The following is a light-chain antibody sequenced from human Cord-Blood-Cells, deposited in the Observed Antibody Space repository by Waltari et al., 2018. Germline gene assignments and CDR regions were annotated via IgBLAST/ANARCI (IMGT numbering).Light chain of an antibody. CDR1: QSISSY. CDR3: KQSYSTPPT. V-gene: IGKV1-39*01. CDR2: AAS. J-gene: IGKJ4*01. Sequence: DIQMTQSPSSLSASVGDRVTITCRASQSISSYLNWSQQKPGKAPKLLIYAASSLQSEVPSRFSGSGTGTDFARTISSLQPEDFATYYCKQSYSTPPTFGGGTKVEIK.